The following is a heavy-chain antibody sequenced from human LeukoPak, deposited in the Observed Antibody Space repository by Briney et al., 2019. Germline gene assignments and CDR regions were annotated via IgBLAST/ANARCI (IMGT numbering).Heavy chain of an antibody. CDR1: GFTFSSYS. D-gene: IGHD3-10*01. J-gene: IGHJ4*02. CDR3: AKDRSVGEPHDY. CDR2: ISGSGGST. Sequence: PGGSLRLSCAASGFTFSSYSMNWVRQAPGKGLEWVSAISGSGGSTYYADSVKGRFTISRDNSKNTLYLQMNSLRAEDTAVYYCAKDRSVGEPHDYWGQGTLVTVSS. V-gene: IGHV3-23*01.